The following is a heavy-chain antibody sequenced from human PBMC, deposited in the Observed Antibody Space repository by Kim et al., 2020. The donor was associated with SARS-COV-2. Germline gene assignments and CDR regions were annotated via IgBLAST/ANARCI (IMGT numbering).Heavy chain of an antibody. CDR1: GYTFTGYY. Sequence: ASVKVSCKASGYTFTGYYMHWVRQAPGQGLEWMGWINPNSGGTNYAQKFQGRVTMTWDTSISTAYMELSRLRSDDTAVYYCARDGCSGGSCYSTWFDPWGQGTLVTVSS. CDR3: ARDGCSGGSCYSTWFDP. J-gene: IGHJ5*02. CDR2: INPNSGGT. D-gene: IGHD2-15*01. V-gene: IGHV1-2*02.